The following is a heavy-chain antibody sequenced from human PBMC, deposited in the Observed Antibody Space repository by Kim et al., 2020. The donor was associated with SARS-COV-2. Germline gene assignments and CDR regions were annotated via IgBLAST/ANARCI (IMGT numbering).Heavy chain of an antibody. CDR2: INHSGST. V-gene: IGHV4-34*01. Sequence: SETLSLTCAVYGGSFSGYYWSWIRQPPGKGLEWIGEINHSGSTNYNPSLKSRVTISVDTSKNQFSLKLSSVTAADTAVYYCARVGIAVAGDFLPFAYWG. J-gene: IGHJ4*01. D-gene: IGHD6-19*01. CDR1: GGSFSGYY. CDR3: ARVGIAVAGDFLPFAY.